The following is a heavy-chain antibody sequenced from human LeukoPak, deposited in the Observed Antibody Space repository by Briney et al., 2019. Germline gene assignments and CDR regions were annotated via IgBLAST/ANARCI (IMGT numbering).Heavy chain of an antibody. CDR2: IYSGGST. Sequence: GGSLRLSCAASGFTFSTAWMNWVRQAPGKGLEWVSVIYSGGSTYYADSVKGRFTISRDNSKNTLYLQMNSLRAEDTAVYYCARDLGNYYDSSGSRDYWGQGTLVTVSS. D-gene: IGHD3-22*01. J-gene: IGHJ4*02. CDR1: GFTFSTAW. V-gene: IGHV3-66*01. CDR3: ARDLGNYYDSSGSRDY.